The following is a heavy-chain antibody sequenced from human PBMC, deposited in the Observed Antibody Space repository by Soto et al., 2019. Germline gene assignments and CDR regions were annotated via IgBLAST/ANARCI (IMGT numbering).Heavy chain of an antibody. CDR2: IYHSGST. J-gene: IGHJ5*02. Sequence: SETLSLTCAVYGGSFSGYYWSWIRQPPGKGLGWIGEIYHSGSTNYNPSLKSRVTISVDKSKNQFSLKLSSVTAADTAVYYCARTGSRYCSGGSCYPRNWFDPWGQGTLVTVSS. CDR3: ARTGSRYCSGGSCYPRNWFDP. CDR1: GGSFSGYY. V-gene: IGHV4-34*01. D-gene: IGHD2-15*01.